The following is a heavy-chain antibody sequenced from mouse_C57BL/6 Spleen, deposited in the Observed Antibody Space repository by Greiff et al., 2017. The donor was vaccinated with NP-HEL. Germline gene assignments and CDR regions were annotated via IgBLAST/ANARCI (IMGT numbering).Heavy chain of an antibody. J-gene: IGHJ4*01. D-gene: IGHD1-1*01. Sequence: EVKLMESGGGLVKPGGSLKLSCAASGFTFSDYGMHWVRQAPEKGLEWVAYISSGSSTIYYADTVKGRFTISRDNAKNTLFLQRTSLRAEDTAMYYGARPFITTVVDYYAMDYWGQGTSVTVSS. CDR3: ARPFITTVVDYYAMDY. V-gene: IGHV5-17*01. CDR1: GFTFSDYG. CDR2: ISSGSSTI.